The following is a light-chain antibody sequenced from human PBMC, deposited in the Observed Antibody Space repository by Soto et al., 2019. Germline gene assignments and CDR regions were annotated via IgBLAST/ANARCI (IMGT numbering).Light chain of an antibody. V-gene: IGKV3-20*01. CDR1: QSVRNSY. Sequence: EIVLTQSPGTLSLSPGERATLSCRASQSVRNSYLAWHQQKPGQAPRLLIYGASTRATGIPGRFSGSGSGTDFTLTISRLESEDFAVYYCQQYGSSPWAFGQGTKVEIK. J-gene: IGKJ1*01. CDR3: QQYGSSPWA. CDR2: GAS.